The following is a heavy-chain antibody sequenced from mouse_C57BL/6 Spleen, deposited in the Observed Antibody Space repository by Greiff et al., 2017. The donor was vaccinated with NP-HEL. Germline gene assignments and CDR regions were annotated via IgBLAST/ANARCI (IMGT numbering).Heavy chain of an antibody. D-gene: IGHD2-5*01. V-gene: IGHV14-4*01. CDR1: GFNIKDDY. J-gene: IGHJ3*01. CDR2: IDPENGDT. Sequence: EVKLQESGAELVRPGASVKLSCTASGFNIKDDYMHWVKQRPEQGLEWIGWIDPENGDTEYASKFQGKATITADTSSNTAYLQLSSLTSEDTAVYYCTSPYYSNSWFAYWGQGTLVTVSA. CDR3: TSPYYSNSWFAY.